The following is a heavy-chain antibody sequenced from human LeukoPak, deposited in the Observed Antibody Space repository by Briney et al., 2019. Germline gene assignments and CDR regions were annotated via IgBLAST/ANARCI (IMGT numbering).Heavy chain of an antibody. Sequence: NPGGSLRLSCAASGFTFSTYSMNWVRQAPGKGLEWVSSITSSSRYIYYADSVKGRFTISRDNAKNSLYLQMNSLRAEDTAVYYCARHVVAVGFDYWGQETLVTVSS. D-gene: IGHD3-22*01. CDR1: GFTFSTYS. V-gene: IGHV3-21*01. CDR2: ITSSSRYI. CDR3: ARHVVAVGFDY. J-gene: IGHJ4*02.